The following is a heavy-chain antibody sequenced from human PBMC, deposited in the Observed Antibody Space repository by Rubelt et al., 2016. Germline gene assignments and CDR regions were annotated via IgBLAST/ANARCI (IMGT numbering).Heavy chain of an antibody. CDR3: ARGYAYYYMDV. V-gene: IGHV4-34*11. D-gene: IGHD2-2*01. Sequence: QVQLQQWGAGLLKPSETLSLTCAVYGGSFSGYYWSWIRQPPGKGLEWIGYIYYSGSTNYNPSLKSRVTISVDTSKNQFSLKLSSVTAADTAVYYCARGYAYYYMDVWGKGTTVTVSS. CDR2: IYYSGST. CDR1: GGSFSGYY. J-gene: IGHJ6*03.